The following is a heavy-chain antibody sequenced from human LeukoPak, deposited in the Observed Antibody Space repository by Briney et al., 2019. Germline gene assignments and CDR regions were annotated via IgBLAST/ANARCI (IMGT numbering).Heavy chain of an antibody. CDR2: ISGSGGST. J-gene: IGHJ4*02. CDR3: AKDQRPITMIVVVITYFDY. D-gene: IGHD3-22*01. V-gene: IGHV3-23*01. CDR1: GFTFSSYA. Sequence: QAGGSLRLSCAASGFTFSSYAMNWVRQAPGKGLEWVSAISGSGGSTYYADSVKGRFTISRDNSKNTLYLQMNSLRAEDTAVYYCAKDQRPITMIVVVITYFDYWGQGTLVTVSS.